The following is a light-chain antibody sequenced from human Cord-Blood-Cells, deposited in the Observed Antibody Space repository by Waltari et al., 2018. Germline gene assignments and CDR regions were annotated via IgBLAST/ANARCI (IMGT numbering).Light chain of an antibody. J-gene: IGKJ1*01. CDR2: DAS. Sequence: DIQMTQSPSTLSASVADRVTITCRASQRISSWLAWYQQKPGKAPKLLIYDASSLESGVPSRFSGSGSGTEFTLTISSLQPDDFATYYCQQYNSYSQTFGQGTKVEIK. V-gene: IGKV1-5*01. CDR3: QQYNSYSQT. CDR1: QRISSW.